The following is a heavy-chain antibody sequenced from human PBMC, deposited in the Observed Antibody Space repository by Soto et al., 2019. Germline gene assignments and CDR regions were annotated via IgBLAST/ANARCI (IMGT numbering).Heavy chain of an antibody. CDR3: AGHPSDWGSGYFRRGSFYT. V-gene: IGHV5-51*01. Sequence: GESLKISCKGSGYSFTSYWIGWVRQMPGKGLEWMGIIYPGDSDTRYSPSFQGQATISDDTSINTVYLQWSSLKASDTAMYYRAGHPSDWGSGYFRRGSFYTCAQGTLVAVSS. J-gene: IGHJ5*02. D-gene: IGHD3-16*01. CDR1: GYSFTSYW. CDR2: IYPGDSDT.